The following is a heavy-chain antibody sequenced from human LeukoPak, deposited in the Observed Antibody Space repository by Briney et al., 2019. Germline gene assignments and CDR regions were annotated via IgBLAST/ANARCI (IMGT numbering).Heavy chain of an antibody. CDR2: IYTSGST. J-gene: IGHJ4*02. CDR1: GGSISSGSYY. CDR3: ARGEWELDPFDY. D-gene: IGHD1-26*01. Sequence: KPSETLSLTCTVSGGSISSGSYYWSWIRQPAGKGLEWIGRIYTSGSTNYNPSLKSRVTISVDTSKNQFSLRLSSVTAADTAVYYCARGEWELDPFDYWGQGTLVTVSS. V-gene: IGHV4-61*02.